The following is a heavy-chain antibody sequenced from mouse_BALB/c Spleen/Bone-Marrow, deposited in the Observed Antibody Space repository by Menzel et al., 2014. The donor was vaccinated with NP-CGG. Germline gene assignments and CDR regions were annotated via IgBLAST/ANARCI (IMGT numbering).Heavy chain of an antibody. Sequence: EVKVEESGGGLVKSGGSLKLSCAASGFSFNSYGMSWVRQTPGKRLEWVATISGGGSYTFYPDSVKGRFTISRDNAKNNLYLQLSSLRSEDTALYYCARHAYYGQTEVSFVYWGQGTLVTVSA. J-gene: IGHJ3*01. CDR1: GFSFNSYG. CDR2: ISGGGSYT. V-gene: IGHV5-9-2*01. CDR3: ARHAYYGQTEVSFVY. D-gene: IGHD2-10*01.